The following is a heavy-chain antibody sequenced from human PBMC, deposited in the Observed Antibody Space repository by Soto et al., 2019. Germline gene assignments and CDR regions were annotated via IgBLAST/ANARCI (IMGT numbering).Heavy chain of an antibody. V-gene: IGHV3-23*01. CDR2: ISGSGGST. CDR3: AKDRVSEHNSGWPQRH. D-gene: IGHD6-19*01. Sequence: VGSLRLSCAASVFTFSSYAMSCVRHSPGKWLEWVSAISGSGGSTYYADSVKGRFTISRDNSKGTLDLKMNSLRVEDTAIYYCAKDRVSEHNSGWPQRHWGEATLVTVSS. J-gene: IGHJ4*02. CDR1: VFTFSSYA.